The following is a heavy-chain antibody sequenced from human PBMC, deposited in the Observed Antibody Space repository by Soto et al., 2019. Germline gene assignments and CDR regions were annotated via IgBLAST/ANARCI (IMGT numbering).Heavy chain of an antibody. Sequence: GASVKVSCKASGGTFSSYAISWVRQAPGQGLEWMGGIIPIFGTANYAQKFQGRVTITADESTSTAYMELSSLRSEDTAVYYCARDEQWLVRGKYYWFDPWGQGTLVTAPQ. CDR1: GGTFSSYA. D-gene: IGHD6-19*01. V-gene: IGHV1-69*13. CDR3: ARDEQWLVRGKYYWFDP. CDR2: IIPIFGTA. J-gene: IGHJ5*02.